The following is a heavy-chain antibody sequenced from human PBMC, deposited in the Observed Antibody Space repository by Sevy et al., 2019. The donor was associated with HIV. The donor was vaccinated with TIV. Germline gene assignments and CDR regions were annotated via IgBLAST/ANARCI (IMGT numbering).Heavy chain of an antibody. J-gene: IGHJ4*02. CDR2: VSLGCGKI. D-gene: IGHD3-16*01. CDR3: ARGGCSRPHDY. V-gene: IGHV3-23*01. Sequence: GGSLRLSCAASGFAFCEYCMSWIRQAPGKGLEWVANVSLGCGKINYADSVKGRFTISRDNSKNSFYLQMDNLRVEDADLYYCARGGCSRPHDYWGQGTRVTVSS. CDR1: GFAFCEYC.